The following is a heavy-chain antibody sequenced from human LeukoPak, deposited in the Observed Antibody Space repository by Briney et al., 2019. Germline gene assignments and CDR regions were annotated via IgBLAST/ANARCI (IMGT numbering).Heavy chain of an antibody. D-gene: IGHD4-17*01. CDR2: FDPEDGET. CDR3: ATDPPDYGDYGFDP. CDR1: GYTLTELS. J-gene: IGHJ5*02. V-gene: IGHV1-24*01. Sequence: APVKVSCKVSGYTLTELSMHWVRQAPGKGLEWMGGFDPEDGETIYAQKFQGRVTMTEDTSTDTAYMELSSLRSEDTAVHYCATDPPDYGDYGFDPWGQGTLVTVSS.